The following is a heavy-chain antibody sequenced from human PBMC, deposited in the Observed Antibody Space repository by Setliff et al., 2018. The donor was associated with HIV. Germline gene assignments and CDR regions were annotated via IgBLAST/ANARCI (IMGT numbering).Heavy chain of an antibody. CDR2: ISYSGST. D-gene: IGHD3-22*01. CDR1: GASIRSQY. CDR3: DSSGPRNAFDI. J-gene: IGHJ3*02. V-gene: IGHV4-59*11. Sequence: PSETLSLTCTVSGASIRSQYWSWIRKPPGKGLEWIGYISYSGSTNYNPSLESRVAMSVDTSKNQFSLNLTSVTAADTAVYYYDSSGPRNAFDIWGQGTMVTVSS.